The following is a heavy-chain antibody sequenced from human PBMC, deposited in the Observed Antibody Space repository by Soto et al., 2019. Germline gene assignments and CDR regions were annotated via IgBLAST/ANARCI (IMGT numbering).Heavy chain of an antibody. J-gene: IGHJ4*02. D-gene: IGHD3-22*01. CDR2: ISAYNGNT. Sequence: ASVKVSCKASGYTFTTYSIGWVRQAPGQRLEWIGWISAYNGNTNYAQKLQGRVTMTTDTSTSTAYMELRSLRSDDTAVYYCARVGRQSFYDGFPVYWGQGTLVTVLL. CDR3: ARVGRQSFYDGFPVY. V-gene: IGHV1-18*04. CDR1: GYTFTTYS.